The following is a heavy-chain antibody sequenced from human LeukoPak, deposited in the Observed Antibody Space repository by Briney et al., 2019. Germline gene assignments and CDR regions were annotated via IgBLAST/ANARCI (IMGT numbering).Heavy chain of an antibody. V-gene: IGHV1-18*01. CDR1: GYIFTAFG. Sequence: ASVKVSCKASGYIFTAFGISWVRQAPGQGLELMEWISAYNGDTNCAQKLQGRVTMTTDTSTSTAYMELRSLRSDDTAVYYCAREGYYDRSGYSDYWGQGTLVTVSS. D-gene: IGHD3-22*01. J-gene: IGHJ4*02. CDR3: AREGYYDRSGYSDY. CDR2: ISAYNGDT.